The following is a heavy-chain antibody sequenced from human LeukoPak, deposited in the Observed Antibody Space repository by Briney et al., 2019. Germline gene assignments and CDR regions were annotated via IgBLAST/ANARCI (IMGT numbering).Heavy chain of an antibody. J-gene: IGHJ4*02. CDR2: IKQDGSEK. CDR3: ARAKPNNMVRGLIMRREARYYFDN. D-gene: IGHD3-10*01. Sequence: GGSLRLSCAASGFTFRNYWMSWVRQAPGKGLEWVANIKQDGSEKYYVDSVKGRVPIPRDTAKNSLYLQMNSLRDEDTAVYYWARAKPNNMVRGLIMRREARYYFDNWGQGNLVSVSS. V-gene: IGHV3-7*01. CDR1: GFTFRNYW.